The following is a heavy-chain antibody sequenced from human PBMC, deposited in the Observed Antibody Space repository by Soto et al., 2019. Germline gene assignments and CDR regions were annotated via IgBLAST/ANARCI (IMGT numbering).Heavy chain of an antibody. CDR1: GYTFTSYY. V-gene: IGHV1-46*01. J-gene: IGHJ4*02. CDR3: ARASSSSSERTYFDY. CDR2: INPSGGST. Sequence: GASVKVSCKAFGYTFTSYYMHWVRQAPGQGLEWMGIINPSGGSTSYAQRFQGRVTVTRDTSTSTVYMELSSLRSEDTAVYYCARASSSSSERTYFDYWGQGTLVTVSS. D-gene: IGHD6-6*01.